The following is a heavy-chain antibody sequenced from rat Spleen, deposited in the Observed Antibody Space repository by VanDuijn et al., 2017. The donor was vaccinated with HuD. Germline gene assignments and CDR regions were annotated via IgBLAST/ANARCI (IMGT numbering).Heavy chain of an antibody. CDR2: ISTSGVHT. J-gene: IGHJ2*01. D-gene: IGHD1-6*01. CDR1: GFTFSNSY. V-gene: IGHV5-25*01. Sequence: EVQLVESGGGLVQPGRSMKLSCVASGFTFSNSYMAWVRQAPTKGLEWVASISTSGVHTYYRDSVKGRFTHSRDNAKSTLYLQMDSLRSEDTATDYCTRKGITHYFYHWGQGVMVTVSS. CDR3: TRKGITHYFYH.